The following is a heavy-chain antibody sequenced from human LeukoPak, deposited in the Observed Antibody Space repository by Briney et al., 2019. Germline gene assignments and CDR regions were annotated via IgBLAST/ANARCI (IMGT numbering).Heavy chain of an antibody. J-gene: IGHJ4*02. V-gene: IGHV3-21*04. Sequence: GGSLRLSCAASGFTFSSYSMNWVRQAPGKGLEWVSSISSSSSYIYYADSVKGRFTISRDNAKNTLYLQVNSLRAEDTAMYYCAREAVAVAGHFDYWGQGTLVTVSS. CDR2: ISSSSSYI. CDR1: GFTFSSYS. D-gene: IGHD6-19*01. CDR3: AREAVAVAGHFDY.